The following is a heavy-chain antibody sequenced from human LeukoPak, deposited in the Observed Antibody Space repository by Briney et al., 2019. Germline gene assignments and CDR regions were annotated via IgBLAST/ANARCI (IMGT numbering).Heavy chain of an antibody. J-gene: IGHJ4*02. CDR1: GFTVSSNY. V-gene: IGHV3-53*01. CDR2: IYSGGST. D-gene: IGHD6-13*01. CDR3: AKVDSSSWYRTLDY. Sequence: PGGSLRLSCAASGFTVSSNYMSWVRQAPGKGLEWVSVIYSGGSTYYADSVKGRFTISRDNSKNTLYLQMNSLRAEDTAVYYCAKVDSSSWYRTLDYWGQGTLVTVSS.